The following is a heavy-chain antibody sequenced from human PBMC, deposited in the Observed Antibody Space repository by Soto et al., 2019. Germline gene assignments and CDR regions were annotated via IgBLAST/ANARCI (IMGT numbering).Heavy chain of an antibody. J-gene: IGHJ6*02. CDR3: ARAPPYSSSWYGERYYYYGMDV. CDR1: GGSISSGGYY. V-gene: IGHV4-31*03. Sequence: QVQLQESGPGLVKPSQTLSLTCTVSGGSISSGGYYWSWIRQHPGKGLEWIGNIYYSGSTYYNPSLKSRVTISVDTSKNQFSLKLSSVTAADTAVYYCARAPPYSSSWYGERYYYYGMDVWGQGTTVTVSS. CDR2: IYYSGST. D-gene: IGHD6-13*01.